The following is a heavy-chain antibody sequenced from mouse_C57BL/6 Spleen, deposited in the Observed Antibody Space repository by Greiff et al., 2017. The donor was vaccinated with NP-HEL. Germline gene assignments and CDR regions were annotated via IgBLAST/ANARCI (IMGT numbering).Heavy chain of an antibody. V-gene: IGHV1-18*01. D-gene: IGHD1-1*01. J-gene: IGHJ2*01. CDR2: INPNNGGT. Sequence: VQLQQSGPELVKPGASVKIPCKASGYTFTDYNMDWVKQSHGKSLEWIGDINPNNGGTIYNQKFKGKATLTVDKSSSTAYMELRSLTSEDTAVYYCARWGTTVVGGFDYWGQGTTLTVSS. CDR3: ARWGTTVVGGFDY. CDR1: GYTFTDYN.